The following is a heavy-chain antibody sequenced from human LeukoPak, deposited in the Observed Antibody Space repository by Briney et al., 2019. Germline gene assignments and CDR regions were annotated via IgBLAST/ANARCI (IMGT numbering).Heavy chain of an antibody. V-gene: IGHV3-30-3*01. CDR3: AKGNYDFWSGYPGLSYFDY. D-gene: IGHD3-3*01. J-gene: IGHJ4*02. Sequence: QSGGSLRLSCAASGFTFSSYAMHWVRQAPGKGLEWVAVISYDGSNKYYADSVKGRFTISRDNSKNTLYLQMNSLRAGDTAVYYCAKGNYDFWSGYPGLSYFDYWGQGTLVTVSS. CDR2: ISYDGSNK. CDR1: GFTFSSYA.